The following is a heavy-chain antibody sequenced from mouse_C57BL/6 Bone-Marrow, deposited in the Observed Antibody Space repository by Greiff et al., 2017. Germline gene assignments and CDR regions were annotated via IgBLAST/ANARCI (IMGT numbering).Heavy chain of an antibody. Sequence: EVKVEESGGGLVQPGGSMKLSCVASGFTFSNYWMNWVRQSPEKGLEWVAQIRLKSDNYATHYAESVKGRFTISRDDPKSSVYLQMNTLRAEDTGIYYCTAWGFDYWGQGTTLTVSS. V-gene: IGHV6-3*01. CDR1: GFTFSNYW. J-gene: IGHJ2*01. CDR2: IRLKSDNYAT. CDR3: TAWGFDY.